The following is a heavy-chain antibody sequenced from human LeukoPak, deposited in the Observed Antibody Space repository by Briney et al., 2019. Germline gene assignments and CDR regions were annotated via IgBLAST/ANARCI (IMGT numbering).Heavy chain of an antibody. Sequence: PGGSLRLSCAASGFTFTSYSMNWVRQAPGKGLEWVSTISGGGGSTYYADSVKGRFTISRDNSKNTLYLQVNSLGAEDTAVYYCAKGGKWDVTPFDYWGQGTLVTVSS. J-gene: IGHJ4*02. CDR2: ISGGGGST. CDR3: AKGGKWDVTPFDY. V-gene: IGHV3-23*01. D-gene: IGHD1-26*01. CDR1: GFTFTSYS.